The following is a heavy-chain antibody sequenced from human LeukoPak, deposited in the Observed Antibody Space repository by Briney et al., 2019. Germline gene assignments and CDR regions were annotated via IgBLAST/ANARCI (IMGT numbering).Heavy chain of an antibody. CDR1: GFTFSSYW. D-gene: IGHD3-22*01. V-gene: IGHV3-7*01. J-gene: IGHJ6*02. CDR3: ARDSPIITMIVGYGMDV. CDR2: IKQDGSEK. Sequence: GGSLRLSCAASGFTFSSYWMSWVRQAPGKGLEWVANIKQDGSEKYYVDSVKGRFTISRDNAKNSLYLQMNSLRAEDTAVYYCARDSPIITMIVGYGMDVWGQGTTVTVS.